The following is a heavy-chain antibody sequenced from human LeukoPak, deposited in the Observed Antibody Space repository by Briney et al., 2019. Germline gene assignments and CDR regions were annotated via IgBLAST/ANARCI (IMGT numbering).Heavy chain of an antibody. D-gene: IGHD2-15*01. Sequence: GGSLRLSCAASGFTFSSYWMSWVRQAPGKGLEWVANIRQDGSEKYYVDSVKGRFTISRDNAKNSLYLQMNSLRAEDTAVYYCARGTRHCSGGSCLLGYWGQGTLVTVSS. J-gene: IGHJ4*02. CDR3: ARGTRHCSGGSCLLGY. CDR2: IRQDGSEK. V-gene: IGHV3-7*01. CDR1: GFTFSSYW.